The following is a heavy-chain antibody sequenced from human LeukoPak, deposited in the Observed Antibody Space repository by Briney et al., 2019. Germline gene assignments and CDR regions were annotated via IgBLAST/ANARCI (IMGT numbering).Heavy chain of an antibody. J-gene: IGHJ5*01. D-gene: IGHD6-13*01. V-gene: IGHV3-74*01. CDR1: RFTFSNYW. CDR3: ARDRAGTGSGWFDP. CDR2: INSDGNST. Sequence: GGSLRLSCAASRFTFSNYWMHWVRQAPGKGLVWVSRINSDGNSTRYADSVKGRFTVSRDNAKSTLYLQMNSLRVEDTAVYYCARDRAGTGSGWFDPWGQGTLVTVSS.